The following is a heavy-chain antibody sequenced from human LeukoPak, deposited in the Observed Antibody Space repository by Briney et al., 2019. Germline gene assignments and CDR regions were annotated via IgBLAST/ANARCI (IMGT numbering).Heavy chain of an antibody. D-gene: IGHD2-15*01. V-gene: IGHV1-2*04. Sequence: ASVKVSCKASGYTFTAYYMHWLRQAPGQGLEWMGWINPNSGGTNYAQNFQGWVTMTRDTSISTAYMELSRLRSDDTAVHYCARDAASGYCSGGSCYSGHFQHWGQGTLVTVSS. CDR2: INPNSGGT. J-gene: IGHJ1*01. CDR1: GYTFTAYY. CDR3: ARDAASGYCSGGSCYSGHFQH.